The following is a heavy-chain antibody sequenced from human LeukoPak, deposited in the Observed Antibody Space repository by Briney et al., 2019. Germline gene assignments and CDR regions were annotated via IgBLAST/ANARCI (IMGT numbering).Heavy chain of an antibody. D-gene: IGHD3-9*01. CDR3: ARAISYDILTGYSPRYYFDY. V-gene: IGHV4-30-4*01. CDR2: SYYSGST. J-gene: IGHJ4*02. Sequence: SPTLSLTCTVSGGSISSGDYYGRWIRQPPGKGLEWLGYSYYSGSTYDNPSRKSRVTISVDTSKNQFSLKLSSVTAADTAVYYCARAISYDILTGYSPRYYFDYWGQGTLVTVSS. CDR1: GGSISSGDYY.